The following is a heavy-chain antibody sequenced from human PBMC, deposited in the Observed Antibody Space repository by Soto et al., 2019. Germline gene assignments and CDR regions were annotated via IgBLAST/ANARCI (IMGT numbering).Heavy chain of an antibody. J-gene: IGHJ4*02. CDR2: IYPSGNT. CDR3: ASGNQGITGTTDY. CDR1: GGSMSSSNC. D-gene: IGHD1-7*01. V-gene: IGHV4-4*02. Sequence: PSETLSLTCAVSGGSMSSSNCWSWVRQSPGKGLEWIGEIYPSGNTNYNPSLKSRVTISVDKSKNQFSLKLTSVTAADTALYFCASGNQGITGTTDYWGQGILVTVSS.